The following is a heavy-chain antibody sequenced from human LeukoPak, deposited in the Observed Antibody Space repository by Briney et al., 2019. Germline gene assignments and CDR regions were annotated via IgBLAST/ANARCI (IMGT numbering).Heavy chain of an antibody. CDR2: INPNSGGT. Sequence: ASVKVSCRAFGYTFTGYYMHWVRQAPGQGPEWMGWINPNSGGTNYAQKFQGRVTMTRDTSISTAYMDLSRLRSDDTAVYYCARDLWTSGTYYSDYWGQGTLVTVSS. CDR3: ARDLWTSGTYYSDY. CDR1: GYTFTGYY. V-gene: IGHV1-2*02. J-gene: IGHJ4*02. D-gene: IGHD3-10*01.